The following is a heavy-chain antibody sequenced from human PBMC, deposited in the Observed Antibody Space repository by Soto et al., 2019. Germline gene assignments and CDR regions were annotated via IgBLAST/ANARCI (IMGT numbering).Heavy chain of an antibody. D-gene: IGHD3-22*01. CDR1: GYTFTSYD. CDR3: ASIYDSSGPGGDY. J-gene: IGHJ4*02. CDR2: MNPNSGNT. V-gene: IGHV1-8*01. Sequence: ASVKVSCKASGYTFTSYDINWVRQATGQGLEWMGWMNPNSGNTGYAQKFQGRVTMTRNTSISTAYMELSSLRSEDTAVYYCASIYDSSGPGGDYWGQGTLVTVSS.